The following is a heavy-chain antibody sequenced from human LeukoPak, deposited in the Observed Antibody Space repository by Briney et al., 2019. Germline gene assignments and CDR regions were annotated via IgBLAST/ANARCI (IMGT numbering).Heavy chain of an antibody. Sequence: GGSLRLSCGASGFTFRTSWMNWFRQAPGKGLEWVASINPDGSEKYSVDSVKGRFTISRDNAKNSLYLQMSSLRAEDTAVYYCARDRGYSSFDYWGQGTLVTVSS. J-gene: IGHJ4*02. CDR2: INPDGSEK. V-gene: IGHV3-7*01. CDR1: GFTFRTSW. CDR3: ARDRGYSSFDY. D-gene: IGHD6-19*01.